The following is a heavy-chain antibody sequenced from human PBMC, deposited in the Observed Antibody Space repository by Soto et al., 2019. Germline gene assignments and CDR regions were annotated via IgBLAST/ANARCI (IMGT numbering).Heavy chain of an antibody. J-gene: IGHJ3*02. CDR2: SGNRANSDTT. Sequence: VQLVESGGGLVQPGGSLRLSCAASGSTFSDHYMDWVRQAPGKGLEWVGRSGNRANSDTTEYGSSVKGRFTISRDDSKNSMYLHMNSLKTEDTAVYYCTRGYSGIDIYAFDIWGQGTLVTVAA. V-gene: IGHV3-72*01. CDR1: GSTFSDHY. CDR3: TRGYSGIDIYAFDI. D-gene: IGHD1-26*01.